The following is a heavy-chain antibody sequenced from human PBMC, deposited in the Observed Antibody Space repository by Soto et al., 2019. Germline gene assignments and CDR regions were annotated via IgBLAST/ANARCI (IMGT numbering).Heavy chain of an antibody. CDR2: IYTRENT. J-gene: IGHJ4*02. CDR1: GGSISSDY. Sequence: SETLSLSCTVSGGSISSDYWSWIRQPAGKGLEWIGRIYTRENTHYNPSLRSRVSMSLDTSKNQLSLNLSAATAADTAVYYCARGVGRSSWTSFDSWGQGTLVT. D-gene: IGHD6-13*01. V-gene: IGHV4-4*07. CDR3: ARGVGRSSWTSFDS.